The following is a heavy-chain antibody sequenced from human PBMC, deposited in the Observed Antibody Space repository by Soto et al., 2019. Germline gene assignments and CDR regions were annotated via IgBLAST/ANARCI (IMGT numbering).Heavy chain of an antibody. CDR3: AKVFALYYDILTGPFDY. V-gene: IGHV3-30*18. D-gene: IGHD3-9*01. Sequence: GGSLRLSCAASGFTFSSYGMHWVRQAPGKGLEWVAVISYDGSNKYYADSVKGRFTISRDNSKNTLYLQMNSLRAEDTAVYYCAKVFALYYDILTGPFDYWGQGTLVTVSS. CDR1: GFTFSSYG. CDR2: ISYDGSNK. J-gene: IGHJ4*02.